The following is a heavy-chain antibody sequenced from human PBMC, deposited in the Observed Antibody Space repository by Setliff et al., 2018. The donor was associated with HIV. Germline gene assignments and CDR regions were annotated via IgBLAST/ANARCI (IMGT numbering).Heavy chain of an antibody. Sequence: SETLSLTCTVSGASISGHYWTWIRQPPGKGLEWIGYVYYNGITNYNPSLKSRVTISLDTSNSQFSLKLCSLTAADTAVYYCARVSYYGSFYYNYYMDVWGKGTTVTVSS. D-gene: IGHD3-10*01. CDR2: VYYNGIT. CDR1: GASISGHY. V-gene: IGHV4-59*11. CDR3: ARVSYYGSFYYNYYMDV. J-gene: IGHJ6*03.